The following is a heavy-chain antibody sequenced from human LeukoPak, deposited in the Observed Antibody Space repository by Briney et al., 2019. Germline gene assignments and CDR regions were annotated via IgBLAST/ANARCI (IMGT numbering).Heavy chain of an antibody. Sequence: PGGSLRLSCAPSGFTFSSYEMSWGRQAPGEGLGWVSSISSGAATIYYTDSVQGRFTISRDNSKNTTSLQMNSLRAEDTAVYDCAKDLRSGWYYFDYWGQGTLVTVSS. CDR1: GFTFSSYE. D-gene: IGHD6-19*01. V-gene: IGHV3-48*03. CDR3: AKDLRSGWYYFDY. J-gene: IGHJ4*02. CDR2: ISSGAATI.